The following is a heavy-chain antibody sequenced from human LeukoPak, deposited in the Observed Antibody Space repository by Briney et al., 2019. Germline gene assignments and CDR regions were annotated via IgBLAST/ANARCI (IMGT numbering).Heavy chain of an antibody. CDR1: GDSITSRNW. CDR3: ARGMWFDTLFSAFDV. D-gene: IGHD3-10*01. V-gene: IGHV4-4*02. Sequence: SETLSLTCSVSGDSITSRNWWTWVRQTPEKGLEWIGEIFHTGSTNYNPSVEGRVTISIDKSKNQFSLMLTSVTAADTALYYCARGMWFDTLFSAFDVWGQGTMVSVSS. J-gene: IGHJ3*01. CDR2: IFHTGST.